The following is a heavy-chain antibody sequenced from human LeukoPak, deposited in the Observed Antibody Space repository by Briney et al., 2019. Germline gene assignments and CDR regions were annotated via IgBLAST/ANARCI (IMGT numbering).Heavy chain of an antibody. CDR3: ARETAFGEFLD. V-gene: IGHV4-4*07. Sequence: PSETLSLTCTVSGGSISSYYWNWIRQPAGQGLEWIGRIYISGSTNYNPSLKSRVTMSVDTSKNQFSLKLSSVTAADTAVYYCARETAFGEFLDWGQGTLVTVSS. CDR1: GGSISSYY. D-gene: IGHD3-10*01. CDR2: IYISGST. J-gene: IGHJ4*02.